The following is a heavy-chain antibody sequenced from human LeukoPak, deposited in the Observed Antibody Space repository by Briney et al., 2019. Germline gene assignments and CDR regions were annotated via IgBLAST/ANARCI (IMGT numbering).Heavy chain of an antibody. CDR2: TSGSGGST. CDR1: GFTFSDYA. Sequence: GGSLRLSCAASGFTFSDYALSWVRQAPGKGLEWVSDTSGSGGSTNYADSVKGRFTISRDNSKNTLYLQMNSLRAEDTAVYYCARNYYDSHWFDPWGQGTLVTVSS. D-gene: IGHD3-22*01. V-gene: IGHV3-23*01. CDR3: ARNYYDSHWFDP. J-gene: IGHJ5*02.